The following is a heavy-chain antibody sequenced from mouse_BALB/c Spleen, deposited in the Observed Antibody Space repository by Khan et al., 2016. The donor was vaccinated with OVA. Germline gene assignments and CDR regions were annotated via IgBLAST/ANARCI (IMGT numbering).Heavy chain of an antibody. D-gene: IGHD4-1*01. Sequence: QVQLQQSGAELMKPGASVKISCKATGYTFSSYWIEWVKQRPGHGLEWIGEILPGRGNINYNEKFKGKATFTADTSSNIAHMQINTLTSEDSAVDYCARGAGTTYGMDYWGQGTSVTVSS. J-gene: IGHJ4*01. V-gene: IGHV1-9*01. CDR1: GYTFSSYW. CDR3: ARGAGTTYGMDY. CDR2: ILPGRGNI.